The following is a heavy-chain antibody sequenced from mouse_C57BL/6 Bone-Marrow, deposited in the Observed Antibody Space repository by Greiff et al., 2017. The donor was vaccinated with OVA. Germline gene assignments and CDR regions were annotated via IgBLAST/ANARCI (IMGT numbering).Heavy chain of an antibody. CDR1: GYTFTSYG. D-gene: IGHD4-1*01. Sequence: ESGAELARPGASVKLSCKASGYTFTSYGISWVKQRTGQGLEWIGEIYPRSGNTYYNEKFKGKATLTADKSSSTAYMELRSLTSEDSAVYFCARMWGTGWFAYWGQGTLVTVSA. V-gene: IGHV1-81*01. CDR2: IYPRSGNT. J-gene: IGHJ3*01. CDR3: ARMWGTGWFAY.